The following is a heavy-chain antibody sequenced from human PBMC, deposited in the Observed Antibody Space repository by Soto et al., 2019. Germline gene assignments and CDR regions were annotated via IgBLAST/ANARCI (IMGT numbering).Heavy chain of an antibody. CDR1: GFTFSSYA. J-gene: IGHJ5*02. D-gene: IGHD3-16*02. CDR2: ISGSGGST. CDR3: ASEGEKNYDYIWGCYRPPFGP. Sequence: GGSLRLSCAASGFTFSSYAMSWVRQAPGKGLEWVSAISGSGGSTYYADSVKGRFTISRDNSKNTLYLQMNSLRAEDTAVYYCASEGEKNYDYIWGCYRPPFGPWGQGTLVTVSS. V-gene: IGHV3-23*01.